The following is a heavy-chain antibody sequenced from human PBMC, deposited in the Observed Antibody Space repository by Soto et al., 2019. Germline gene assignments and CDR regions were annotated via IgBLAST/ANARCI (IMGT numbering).Heavy chain of an antibody. D-gene: IGHD2-15*01. CDR2: INPNSGGT. Sequence: ASVKVSCKASGYTFTGYYMHWVRQAPGQGLEWMGWINPNSGGTNYAQKFQGRVTMTRDTSISTAYMELSRLRSDDTAVYYCARVNVVVVAATREYYFDYWGQGAMVTVYS. J-gene: IGHJ4*02. CDR3: ARVNVVVVAATREYYFDY. V-gene: IGHV1-2*02. CDR1: GYTFTGYY.